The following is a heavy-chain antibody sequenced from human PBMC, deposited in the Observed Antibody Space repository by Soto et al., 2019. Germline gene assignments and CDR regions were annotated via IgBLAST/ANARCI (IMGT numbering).Heavy chain of an antibody. CDR2: INPNSGGT. CDR3: ARDESVYYYDSSGYYSFDY. V-gene: IGHV1-2*02. J-gene: IGHJ4*02. Sequence: RASVKVSCKASGYTFTGYYMHWVRQAPGQGLEWMGWINPNSGGTNYAQKFQGRVTMTRDTSISTAYMELSRLRSDDTAVYYCARDESVYYYDSSGYYSFDYWGQGTLVTVSS. D-gene: IGHD3-22*01. CDR1: GYTFTGYY.